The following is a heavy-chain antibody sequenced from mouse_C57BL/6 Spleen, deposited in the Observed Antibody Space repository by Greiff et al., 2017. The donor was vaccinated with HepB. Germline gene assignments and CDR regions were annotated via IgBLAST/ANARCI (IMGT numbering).Heavy chain of an antibody. CDR3: ARGGGSSYGLAY. V-gene: IGHV1-61*01. J-gene: IGHJ3*01. D-gene: IGHD1-1*01. CDR1: GYTFTSYW. Sequence: QVQLQQPGAELVRPGSSVKLSCKASGYTFTSYWMDWVKQRPGQGLEWIGNIYPSDSETHYNQKFKDKATLTVDKSSSTAYLQLSSLTSEDSAVYDCARGGGSSYGLAYWGQGTLVTVSA. CDR2: IYPSDSET.